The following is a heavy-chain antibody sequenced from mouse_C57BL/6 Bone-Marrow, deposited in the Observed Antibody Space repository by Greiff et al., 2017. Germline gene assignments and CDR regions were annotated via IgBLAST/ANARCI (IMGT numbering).Heavy chain of an antibody. D-gene: IGHD2-5*01. CDR1: GYTFTSYW. J-gene: IGHJ1*03. CDR3: ARPYYSNYGYFDV. V-gene: IGHV1-55*01. CDR2: IYPGSGST. Sequence: QVQLQQPGAELVKPGASVKMSCKASGYTFTSYWITWVKQRPGQGLEWIGDIYPGSGSTNYNEKFKIKSTLTVDTSSSTAYMQLSSLTSEDSAVYYCARPYYSNYGYFDVWGTGTTVTVSS.